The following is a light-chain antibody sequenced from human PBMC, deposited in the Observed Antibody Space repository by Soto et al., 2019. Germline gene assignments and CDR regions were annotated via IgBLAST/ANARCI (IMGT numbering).Light chain of an antibody. CDR2: ANT. CDR3: LSYDSSLHGYWL. J-gene: IGLJ3*02. V-gene: IGLV1-40*01. Sequence: QSVLTQPPSVSGAPGQRGTISCTGSSSNIGAGFDVHWYQHLPGTVPKLLIYANTNRPSGVPDRFSGSKSGTSASLAITGLQAEDEADYYCLSYDSSLHGYWLFGGGTKLTV. CDR1: SSNIGAGFD.